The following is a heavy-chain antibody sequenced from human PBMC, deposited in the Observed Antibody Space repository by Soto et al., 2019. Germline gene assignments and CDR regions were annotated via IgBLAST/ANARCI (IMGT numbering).Heavy chain of an antibody. D-gene: IGHD3-3*01. CDR1: GGTFSSYA. Sequence: SVKVSCKASGGTFSSYAISWVRQAPGQGLEWMGGIIPIFGTANYAQKFQGRVTITADESTSTAYMELSSLRSEDTAVYYCARVKNFDYDFWSGYYTGPRYGMDVWGQGTTVTVSS. J-gene: IGHJ6*02. CDR2: IIPIFGTA. CDR3: ARVKNFDYDFWSGYYTGPRYGMDV. V-gene: IGHV1-69*13.